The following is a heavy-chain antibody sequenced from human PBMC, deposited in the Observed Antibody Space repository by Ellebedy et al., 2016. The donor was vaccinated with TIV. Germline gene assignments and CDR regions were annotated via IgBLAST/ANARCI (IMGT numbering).Heavy chain of an antibody. V-gene: IGHV3-33*08. D-gene: IGHD5-18*01. Sequence: PGGSLRLSCAASGFTFSSYGMHWVRQAPGKGLEWVAVIWYDGSNKYYADSVKGRFTISRDNSKNTLYLQMNSLRAGDTAVYYCARDGGGYSYGYGDYWGQGTLVTVSS. CDR2: IWYDGSNK. J-gene: IGHJ4*02. CDR3: ARDGGGYSYGYGDY. CDR1: GFTFSSYG.